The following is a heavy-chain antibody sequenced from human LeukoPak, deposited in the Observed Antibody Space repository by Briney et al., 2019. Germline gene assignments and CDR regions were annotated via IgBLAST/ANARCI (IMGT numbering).Heavy chain of an antibody. CDR1: GYTFTSYG. J-gene: IGHJ6*02. CDR2: ISAYNGNT. Sequence: ASVKVSCKASGYTFTSYGISRVRQAPGQGLEWMGWISAYNGNTNYAQKLQGRVTMTRNTSISTAYMELSSLRSEDTAVYYCASSIFGVVYYYYGMDVWGQGTTVTVSS. D-gene: IGHD3-3*01. V-gene: IGHV1-18*01. CDR3: ASSIFGVVYYYYGMDV.